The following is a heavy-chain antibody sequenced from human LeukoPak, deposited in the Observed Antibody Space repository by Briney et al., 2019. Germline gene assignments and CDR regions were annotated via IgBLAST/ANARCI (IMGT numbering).Heavy chain of an antibody. D-gene: IGHD3-22*01. V-gene: IGHV3-23*01. CDR3: AKRPNYYDSSGSGYYFDY. J-gene: IGHJ4*02. CDR1: GFTFSSYA. Sequence: GSLRLSCAAPGFTFSSYAMSWVRQAPGKGLEWVSAISGSGGSTYYADSVKGRFTISRDNSKNTRYLQMNSLRAEDTAVYYCAKRPNYYDSSGSGYYFDYWGQGTLVTVSS. CDR2: ISGSGGST.